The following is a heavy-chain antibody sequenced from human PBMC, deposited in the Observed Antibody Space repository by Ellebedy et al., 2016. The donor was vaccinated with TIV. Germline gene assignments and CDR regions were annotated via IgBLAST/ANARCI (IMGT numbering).Heavy chain of an antibody. CDR3: ATSPFVWFGELWRQEGYFDY. Sequence: SVKVSXKASGGTFSSYAISWVRQAPGQGLEWMGGIIPIFGTANYAQKFQGRVTITADESTSTAYMELSSLRSEDTAVYYCATSPFVWFGELWRQEGYFDYWGQGTLVTVSS. D-gene: IGHD3-10*01. V-gene: IGHV1-69*13. J-gene: IGHJ4*02. CDR2: IIPIFGTA. CDR1: GGTFSSYA.